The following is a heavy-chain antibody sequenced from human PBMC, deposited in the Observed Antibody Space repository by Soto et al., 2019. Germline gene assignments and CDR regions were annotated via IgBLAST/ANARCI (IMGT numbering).Heavy chain of an antibody. CDR3: AHSRSYGTILSFDY. J-gene: IGHJ4*02. CDR2: IYWDDDE. Sequence: QITLKESGPTLVQPTHTLTLTCTFSGFSLSTRGVGVGWIRQPPGKALEWLALIYWDDDEPYSPSLKSRLTITKDTSKNPVALIMTNMDPVDTATYYCAHSRSYGTILSFDYWGQGTLVTVSS. V-gene: IGHV2-5*02. CDR1: GFSLSTRGVG. D-gene: IGHD1-1*01.